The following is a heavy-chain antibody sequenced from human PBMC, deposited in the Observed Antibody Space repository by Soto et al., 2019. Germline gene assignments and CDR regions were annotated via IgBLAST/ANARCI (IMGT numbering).Heavy chain of an antibody. V-gene: IGHV1-18*01. J-gene: IGHJ6*02. CDR3: ARADKAIFRWLLLGVFYGMDV. D-gene: IGHD3-22*01. CDR1: GYTFTSYG. Sequence: QVPLVQSGAEVKKPGASVKVSCKASGYTFTSYGIIWVRQAPGQGLEWMGWISAYNGNTNYAQKLQGRVTMTTDTSTSTAYMELRSLRSDDTAVYYCARADKAIFRWLLLGVFYGMDVWGQGTTVTVSS. CDR2: ISAYNGNT.